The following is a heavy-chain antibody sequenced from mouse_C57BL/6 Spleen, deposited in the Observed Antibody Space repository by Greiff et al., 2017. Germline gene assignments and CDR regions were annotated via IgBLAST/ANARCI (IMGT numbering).Heavy chain of an antibody. CDR1: GYTFTSYW. CDR3: ARSDTTVVGYFDV. D-gene: IGHD1-1*01. Sequence: QVQLQQPGAELVKPGASVKLSCKASGYTFTSYWMQWVKQRPGQGLEWIGEIDPSDSYTNYNQKFKGKATLTVDTSSSTAYMQLSSLTSEDSAVYYCARSDTTVVGYFDVWGTGTTVTVSS. J-gene: IGHJ1*03. CDR2: IDPSDSYT. V-gene: IGHV1-50*01.